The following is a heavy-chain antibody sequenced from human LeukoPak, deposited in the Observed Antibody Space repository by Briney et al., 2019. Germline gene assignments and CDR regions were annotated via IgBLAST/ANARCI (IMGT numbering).Heavy chain of an antibody. CDR2: IIPIFGTA. D-gene: IGHD2-2*01. CDR1: GGTFSSYA. CDR3: ARATLPPAANYYYMDV. Sequence: ASVKVSCKASGGTFSSYAISWVRQAPGQGLEWMGGIIPIFGTANYAQKFQGSVTITADESTSTAYMELSSLRSEDTALYYSARATLPPAANYYYMDVWGKGTTVTVSS. J-gene: IGHJ6*03. V-gene: IGHV1-69*13.